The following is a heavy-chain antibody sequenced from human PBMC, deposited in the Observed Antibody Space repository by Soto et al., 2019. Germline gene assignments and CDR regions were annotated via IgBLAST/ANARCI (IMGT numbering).Heavy chain of an antibody. CDR2: ISPESGVT. J-gene: IGHJ5*02. Sequence: QVQLVQSGAEVKMPGASVRVSCEASGYTFTEYFLHWVRQAPGQGLEWMGWISPESGVTNIATNFEGRVTMTADTEITTAYMQLSGLRYDDTAVYYCARATLIIRHITNLGEASPGVVEHWGQGTLVSVSS. D-gene: IGHD3-3*01. CDR1: GYTFTEYF. CDR3: ARATLIIRHITNLGEASPGVVEH. V-gene: IGHV1-2*02.